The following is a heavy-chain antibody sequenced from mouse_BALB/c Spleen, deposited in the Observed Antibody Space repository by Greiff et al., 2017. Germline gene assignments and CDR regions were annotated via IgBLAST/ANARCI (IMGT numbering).Heavy chain of an antibody. Sequence: VQLKESGPGLVKPSQSLSLTCTVTGYSITSDYAWNWIRQFPGNKLEWMGYISYSGSTSYNPSLKSRISITRDTSKNQFFLQLNSVTTEDTATYYCAREDRFPWFAYWGQGTLVTVSA. J-gene: IGHJ3*01. D-gene: IGHD2-14*01. CDR3: AREDRFPWFAY. CDR2: ISYSGST. CDR1: GYSITSDYA. V-gene: IGHV3-2*02.